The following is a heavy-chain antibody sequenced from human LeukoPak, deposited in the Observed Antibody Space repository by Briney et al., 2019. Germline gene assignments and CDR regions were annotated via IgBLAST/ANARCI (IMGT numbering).Heavy chain of an antibody. CDR2: IYYSGST. D-gene: IGHD6-13*01. J-gene: IGHJ4*02. Sequence: SETLSLTCTVSGGSISSSSYYWGWIRQPPGKGLEWIGSIYYSGSTYYHPSLKSRVTISVDTSKNQFSLKRSSVTAADTAVYYCARSERYSRYIDYCGQGTLVTVSS. CDR3: ARSERYSRYIDY. CDR1: GGSISSSSYY. V-gene: IGHV4-39*01.